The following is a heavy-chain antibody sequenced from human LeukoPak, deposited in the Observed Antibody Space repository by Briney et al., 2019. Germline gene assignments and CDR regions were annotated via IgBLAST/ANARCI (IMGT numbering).Heavy chain of an antibody. Sequence: GASMKVSCKASGGTFSSYAISWVRQAPGQGLEWMGRIIPIFGIANYAQKFQGRVTITADKSTSTAYMELSSLRSEDTAVYYCARDHCSGGSCYSRGPWHNWFDPWGQGTLVTVSS. CDR3: ARDHCSGGSCYSRGPWHNWFDP. CDR2: IIPIFGIA. D-gene: IGHD2-15*01. J-gene: IGHJ5*02. V-gene: IGHV1-69*04. CDR1: GGTFSSYA.